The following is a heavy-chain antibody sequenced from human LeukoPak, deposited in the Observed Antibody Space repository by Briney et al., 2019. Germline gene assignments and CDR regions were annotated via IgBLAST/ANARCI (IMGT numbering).Heavy chain of an antibody. CDR3: ARDWGIYCSGGSCYSFDI. Sequence: GASVKVSCKASGYTFTSYGISWVRQAPGQGLEWMGWISAYNGNTNYAQKLQGRVTMTTDTSTSTVYMELSSLRSEDTAVYYCARDWGIYCSGGSCYSFDIWGQGTMVTVSS. D-gene: IGHD2-15*01. CDR2: ISAYNGNT. V-gene: IGHV1-18*01. J-gene: IGHJ3*02. CDR1: GYTFTSYG.